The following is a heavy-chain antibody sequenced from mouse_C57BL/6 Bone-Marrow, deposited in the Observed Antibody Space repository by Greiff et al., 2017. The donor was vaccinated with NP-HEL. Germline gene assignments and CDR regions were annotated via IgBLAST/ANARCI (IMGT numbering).Heavy chain of an antibody. Sequence: QVQLQQSGAELVRPGTSVKVSCKASGYAFTNYLIEWVKQRPGQGLEWIGVINPGSGGTNYNEKFKGKATLTADKSSSTAYMQLSSLTSEDSAVYFCAREGGRGFAYWGQGTLVTVSA. D-gene: IGHD3-3*01. V-gene: IGHV1-54*01. CDR1: GYAFTNYL. CDR3: AREGGRGFAY. CDR2: INPGSGGT. J-gene: IGHJ3*01.